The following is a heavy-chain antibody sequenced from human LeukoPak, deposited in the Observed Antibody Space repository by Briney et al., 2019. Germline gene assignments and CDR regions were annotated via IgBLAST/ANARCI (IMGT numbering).Heavy chain of an antibody. Sequence: HPGGSLRLSCAASGFTVSSNYMSWVRQAPGKGLEWVSVIYSGGSTYYADSGKGRFTISRDNSKNTLYLQMNSLRAEDTAVYYCAREVAAGTSYYWGQGTLVTVSS. CDR1: GFTVSSNY. CDR2: IYSGGST. J-gene: IGHJ4*02. CDR3: AREVAAGTSYY. D-gene: IGHD6-13*01. V-gene: IGHV3-53*01.